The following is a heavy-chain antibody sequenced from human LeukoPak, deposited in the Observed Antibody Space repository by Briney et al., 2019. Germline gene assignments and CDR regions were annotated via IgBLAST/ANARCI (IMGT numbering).Heavy chain of an antibody. V-gene: IGHV4-61*02. J-gene: IGHJ4*02. D-gene: IGHD3-3*01. CDR1: GGSISSGSYY. CDR2: IYTSGST. Sequence: KASETLSLTCTVSGGSISSGSYYWSWIRQPAGKGLEWIGRIYTSGSTNYNPSLKSRVTISVDTSKNQFSLKLSSVTAADTAVYYCARGSPFGVDYWGQGTLVTVSS. CDR3: ARGSPFGVDY.